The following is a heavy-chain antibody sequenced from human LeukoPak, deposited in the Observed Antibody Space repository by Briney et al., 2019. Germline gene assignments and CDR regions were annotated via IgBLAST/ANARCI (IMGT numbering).Heavy chain of an antibody. CDR1: GGSFSSYY. CDR3: ARSELLWFGGVNSGFDY. CDR2: IYYSGST. J-gene: IGHJ4*02. V-gene: IGHV4-59*01. Sequence: PSETLSLTCTVSGGSFSSYYWSWIRQPPGKGLEWIGYIYYSGSTNYNPSLKSRVTISLGTSKNQFSLKLSSVTAADTAVYYCARSELLWFGGVNSGFDYWGQGTLVTVSS. D-gene: IGHD3-10*01.